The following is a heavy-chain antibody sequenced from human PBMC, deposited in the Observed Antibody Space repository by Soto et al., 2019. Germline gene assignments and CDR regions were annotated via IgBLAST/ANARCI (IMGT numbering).Heavy chain of an antibody. CDR3: ARHRDTAMVPFDY. Sequence: TLSLTCTVSGGSISSSSYYWGWIRQPPGKGLEWIGSIYYSGSTYYNPSLKSRVTISVDTSKNQFSLKLSSVTAADTAVYYCARHRDTAMVPFDYWGQGTLVTVS. J-gene: IGHJ4*02. CDR2: IYYSGST. D-gene: IGHD5-18*01. V-gene: IGHV4-39*01. CDR1: GGSISSSSYY.